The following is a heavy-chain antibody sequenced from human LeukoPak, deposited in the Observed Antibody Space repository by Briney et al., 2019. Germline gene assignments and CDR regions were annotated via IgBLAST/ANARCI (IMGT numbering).Heavy chain of an antibody. CDR2: IWNDGSDK. D-gene: IGHD3-3*01. V-gene: IGHV3-33*01. Sequence: GXSLRLSCAASGFTFSSYGMHWARQAPGKGLEWVAVIWNDGSDKYYADSVKGRFTISRDNSKNTLYLQMNSLRAEDTAVYYCARESPGITIFGVLSWGQGTLVTVSS. CDR1: GFTFSSYG. CDR3: ARESPGITIFGVLS. J-gene: IGHJ4*02.